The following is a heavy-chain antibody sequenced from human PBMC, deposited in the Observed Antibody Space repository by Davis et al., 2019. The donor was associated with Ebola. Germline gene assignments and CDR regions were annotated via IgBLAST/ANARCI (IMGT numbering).Heavy chain of an antibody. D-gene: IGHD5-18*01. CDR1: GDSVSSGG. J-gene: IGHJ6*04. V-gene: IGHV6-1*01. Sequence: HSQTLSLTCAISGDSVSSGGWNWIRQSPSSGLEWLGRTYYSSKWYNDYAVSVKSRITINPDTSKNQFSLQLNSVTPEDTALYYCARGWLRAGMDVWGEGTTVTVSS. CDR2: TYYSSKWYN. CDR3: ARGWLRAGMDV.